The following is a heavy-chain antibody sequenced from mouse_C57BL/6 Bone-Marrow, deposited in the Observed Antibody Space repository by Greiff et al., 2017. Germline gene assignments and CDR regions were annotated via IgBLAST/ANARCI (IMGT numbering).Heavy chain of an antibody. D-gene: IGHD1-1*01. V-gene: IGHV5-6*01. CDR1: GFTFSSYG. Sequence: EVQRVESGGDLVKPGGSLKLSCAASGFTFSSYGMSWVRQTPDKRLEWVATISSGGSYTYYPDSVKGRFTISRDNAKNTLYLQMSSLKSEATAMYYCARHTTTVPSWVAYWGQGTLVTVSA. CDR2: ISSGGSYT. J-gene: IGHJ3*01. CDR3: ARHTTTVPSWVAY.